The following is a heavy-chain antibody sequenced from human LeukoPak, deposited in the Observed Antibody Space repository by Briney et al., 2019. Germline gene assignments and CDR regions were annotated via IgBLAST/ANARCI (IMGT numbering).Heavy chain of an antibody. D-gene: IGHD1-1*01. J-gene: IGHJ4*02. CDR1: GFTVYSYA. CDR2: IRGSGVAT. CDR3: APRVDTTLV. V-gene: IGHV3-23*01. Sequence: GGSLRLSCAASGFTVYSYAMSWVRQAPGKGLEWVSAIRGSGVATFYADSVKGRFTISRDNSRNTLYLQMNSLRAEDTAVYFCAPRVDTTLVWGQGTLVTVSS.